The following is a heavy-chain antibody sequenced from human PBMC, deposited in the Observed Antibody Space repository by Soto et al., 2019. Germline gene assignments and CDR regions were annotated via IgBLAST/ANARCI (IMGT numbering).Heavy chain of an antibody. V-gene: IGHV1-58*02. CDR2: IVVYSGQT. CDR3: ARVWVGASIDGMDV. CDR1: GFDFISSG. D-gene: IGHD1-26*01. Sequence: GASVKVSCKASGFDFISSGIQWVLQARGQRLEWIGWIVVYSGQTHYEQKFQDRVTITRDTSTGTAYIEMTSLSSDDTAVYYCARVWVGASIDGMDVWGLGTTVTVSS. J-gene: IGHJ6*02.